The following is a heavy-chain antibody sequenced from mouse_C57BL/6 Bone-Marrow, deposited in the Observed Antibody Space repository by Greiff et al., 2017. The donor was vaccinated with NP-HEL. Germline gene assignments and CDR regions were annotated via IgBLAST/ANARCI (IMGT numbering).Heavy chain of an antibody. V-gene: IGHV1-55*01. Sequence: QVQLQQPGAELVKPGASVKMSCKASGYTFTSYWITWVKQRPGQGLEWIGDIYPGSGSTNYNERFKSKATLTVDTSSSTAYMQLSSLTSEDSAVYYCARWILWYSLDYWGQGTTLTVSS. J-gene: IGHJ2*01. CDR1: GYTFTSYW. CDR3: ARWILWYSLDY. D-gene: IGHD2-1*01. CDR2: IYPGSGST.